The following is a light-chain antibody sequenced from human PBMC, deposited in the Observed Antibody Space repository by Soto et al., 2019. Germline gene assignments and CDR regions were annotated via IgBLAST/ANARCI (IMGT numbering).Light chain of an antibody. V-gene: IGLV2-23*01. J-gene: IGLJ2*01. Sequence: QSVLTQPASVSGSPRQSITISCTGTSIDIGSYHLVSWYQQHPGKAPKLIIYEGSKRPSGVSNRFSGSKSGNTASLTISGLQTEDEADYYCCSYARSNFVVFGGGTKLTVL. CDR3: CSYARSNFVV. CDR2: EGS. CDR1: SIDIGSYHL.